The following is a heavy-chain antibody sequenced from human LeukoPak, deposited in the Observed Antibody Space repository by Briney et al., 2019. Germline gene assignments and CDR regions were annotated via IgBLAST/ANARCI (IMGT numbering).Heavy chain of an antibody. D-gene: IGHD2-15*01. CDR1: GGSISSYY. J-gene: IGHJ4*02. V-gene: IGHV4-4*07. Sequence: ETLSLTCTVSGGSISSYYWSWIRQPAGKGLEWIGRIYTSGSTNYNPSLKSRVTMSVDTSKNQFSLKLSSVTAADTAVYYCARDSVVVGIGYYFDYWGQGTPVTVSS. CDR3: ARDSVVVGIGYYFDY. CDR2: IYTSGST.